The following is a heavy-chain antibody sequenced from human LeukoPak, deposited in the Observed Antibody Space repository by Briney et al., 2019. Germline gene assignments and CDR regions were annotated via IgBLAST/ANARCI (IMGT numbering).Heavy chain of an antibody. V-gene: IGHV3-23*01. CDR3: AKDDIVLMVYANPYPGYFDY. CDR2: ISGSGGST. CDR1: GFTFSSYA. Sequence: GGSLRLSCAASGFTFSSYAMSWVRQAPGKGPEWVSAISGSGGSTYYADSVKGRFTISRDNPKNTLYLQMNSLRAEDTAVYYCAKDDIVLMVYANPYPGYFDYWGQGTLVTVSS. D-gene: IGHD2-8*01. J-gene: IGHJ4*02.